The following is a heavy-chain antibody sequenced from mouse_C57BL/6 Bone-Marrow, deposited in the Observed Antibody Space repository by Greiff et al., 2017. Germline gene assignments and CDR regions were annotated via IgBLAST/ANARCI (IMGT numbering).Heavy chain of an antibody. CDR3: ARNSNYLSWFAY. V-gene: IGHV1-69*01. CDR1: GYTFTSYW. CDR2: IDPSDSHT. D-gene: IGHD2-5*01. Sequence: QVQLQQPGAELVMPGASVKLSCKASGYTFTSYWMHWVKQRPGQGLEWIGEIDPSDSHTNYNQKFKGKSTLTVDKSSSTAYMQLSSLTSEDSAVYYCARNSNYLSWFAYWGQGTLVTVSA. J-gene: IGHJ3*01.